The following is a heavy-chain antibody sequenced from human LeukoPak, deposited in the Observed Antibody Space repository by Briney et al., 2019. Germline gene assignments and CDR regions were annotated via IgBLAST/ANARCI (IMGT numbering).Heavy chain of an antibody. CDR2: VYYRGNT. CDR3: ARLSAYYDILTGAAYYFDY. J-gene: IGHJ4*02. V-gene: IGHV4-39*01. D-gene: IGHD3-9*01. Sequence: SETLSLTCTVSGGSISTSSHYWGWVRQPPGKGLEWIGSVYYRGNTYYNPSLKSRVTISVDTSKNQLSLRVISVTAADTAVYYCARLSAYYDILTGAAYYFDYWGQGTLVTVSS. CDR1: GGSISTSSHY.